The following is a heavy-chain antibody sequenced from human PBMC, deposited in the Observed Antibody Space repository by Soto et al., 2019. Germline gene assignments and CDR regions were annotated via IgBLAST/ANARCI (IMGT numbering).Heavy chain of an antibody. J-gene: IGHJ4*02. CDR1: GYTFTSYY. D-gene: IGHD6-6*01. Sequence: GASVKVSCKASGYTFTSYYMPWVRQAPGQGLEWMGIINPSGGSTSYAQKFQGRVTMTTDTSTSTAYMELKSLRYDDTAVYYCAREGQLGYWGQGTPVTVSS. CDR2: INPSGGST. CDR3: AREGQLGY. V-gene: IGHV1-46*01.